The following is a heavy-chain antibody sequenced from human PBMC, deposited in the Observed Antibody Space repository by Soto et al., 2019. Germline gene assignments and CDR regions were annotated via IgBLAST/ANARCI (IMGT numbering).Heavy chain of an antibody. CDR3: VKDGLTSVFGLVHDGSDI. CDR1: GFTFGDYG. CDR2: ISWNSGNI. D-gene: IGHD3-3*01. V-gene: IGHV3-9*01. Sequence: EVQLVESGGGLVQPGRSLRLSCVASGFTFGDYGMHWVRQAPGRGPEWVSGISWNSGNIGYAETVKGRFTISRDNVKNSLYLQMNSLRAEDTALYYCVKDGLTSVFGLVHDGSDIWGHGTMVTVSS. J-gene: IGHJ3*02.